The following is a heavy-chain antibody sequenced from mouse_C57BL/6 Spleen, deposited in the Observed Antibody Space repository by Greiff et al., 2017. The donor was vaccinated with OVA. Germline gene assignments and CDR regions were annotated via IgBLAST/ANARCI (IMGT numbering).Heavy chain of an antibody. D-gene: IGHD1-1*01. V-gene: IGHV1-26*01. J-gene: IGHJ4*01. CDR2: INPNNGGT. CDR3: ARYYYGYYAMDY. Sequence: VQLKQSGPELVKPGASVKISCKASGYTFTDYYMNWVKQSHGKSLEWIGDINPNNGGTSYNQKFKGKATLTVDKSSSTAYMELRSLTSEDSAVYYCARYYYGYYAMDYWGQGTSVTVSS. CDR1: GYTFTDYY.